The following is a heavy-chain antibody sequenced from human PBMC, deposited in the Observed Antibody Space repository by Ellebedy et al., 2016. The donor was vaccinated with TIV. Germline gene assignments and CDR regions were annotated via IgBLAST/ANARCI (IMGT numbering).Heavy chain of an antibody. CDR3: ARHRFLEWLLKGGWFDP. J-gene: IGHJ5*02. Sequence: SETLSLXXTVSGGSISSSSYYWGWIRQPPGKGLEWIGSIYYSGSTYYNPSLKSRVTISVDTSKNQFSLKLSSVTAADTAVYYCARHRFLEWLLKGGWFDPWGQGTLVTVSS. V-gene: IGHV4-39*01. CDR1: GGSISSSSYY. D-gene: IGHD3-3*01. CDR2: IYYSGST.